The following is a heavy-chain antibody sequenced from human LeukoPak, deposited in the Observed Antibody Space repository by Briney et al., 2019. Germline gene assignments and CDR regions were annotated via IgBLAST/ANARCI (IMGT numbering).Heavy chain of an antibody. Sequence: PGGSLRLSCAASGFTFTSYWMHWVRQPPGKGLVWVLRVEHDGSRTAYADSVTGRFTISRDNARNMVYLQMNSLRAEDTAVYYCATDLGWGQGTLVTVSS. J-gene: IGHJ4*02. V-gene: IGHV3-74*01. CDR3: ATDLG. CDR2: VEHDGSRT. CDR1: GFTFTSYW. D-gene: IGHD4-17*01.